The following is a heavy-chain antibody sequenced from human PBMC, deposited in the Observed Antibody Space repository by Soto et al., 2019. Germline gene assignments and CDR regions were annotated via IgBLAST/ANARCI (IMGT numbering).Heavy chain of an antibody. CDR2: ISGSGGST. J-gene: IGHJ6*02. D-gene: IGHD3-3*02. V-gene: IGHV3-23*01. Sequence: GGSLRLSCAASGFTFSSYAMSWVRQAPGKGLEWVSAISGSGGSTYYADSVKGRFTISRDNSKNTLYLQMNSLRAEDTAVYYSATVLGPSPYYYYGMDVWGHGITVAVS. CDR3: ATVLGPSPYYYYGMDV. CDR1: GFTFSSYA.